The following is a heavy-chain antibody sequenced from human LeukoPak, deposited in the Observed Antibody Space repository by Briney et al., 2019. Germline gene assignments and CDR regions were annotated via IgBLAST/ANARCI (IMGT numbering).Heavy chain of an antibody. Sequence: ASETLSLTCTVSGGSFNSFFWSWIRQPPGKALEWICYIYTSGNTYYSPSLKSRVTISLDMSKNQFSLKLISVTAEDTAVYYCARRGTWFDPWGQGTLVTVSS. CDR2: IYTSGNT. J-gene: IGHJ5*02. V-gene: IGHV4-4*09. D-gene: IGHD3-10*01. CDR3: ARRGTWFDP. CDR1: GGSFNSFF.